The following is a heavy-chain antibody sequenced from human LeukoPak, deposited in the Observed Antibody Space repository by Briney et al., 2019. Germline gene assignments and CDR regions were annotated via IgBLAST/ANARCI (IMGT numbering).Heavy chain of an antibody. CDR1: GYTSTSYA. CDR3: ARVMVRGVYPPLGY. CDR2: INAGNGNT. J-gene: IGHJ4*02. V-gene: IGHV1-3*01. Sequence: ASVKVSCKASGYTSTSYAMHWVRQAPGQRLEWMGWINAGNGNTKYSQKFQGRVTITRDTSASTAYMELSSLRSEDTAAYYCARVMVRGVYPPLGYWGQGTLVTVSS. D-gene: IGHD3-10*01.